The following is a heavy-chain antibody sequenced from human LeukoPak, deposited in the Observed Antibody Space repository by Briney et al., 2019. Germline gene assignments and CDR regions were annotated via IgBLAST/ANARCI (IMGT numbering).Heavy chain of an antibody. D-gene: IGHD3-3*01. CDR2: ISGSGGST. V-gene: IGHV3-23*01. CDR3: AKDQTAGRSDTIFGVVYYYYGMDV. J-gene: IGHJ6*02. Sequence: GGSLRLSCAASGFTFSSYAMSWVRQAPGKGLEWVSAISGSGGSTYYADSVKGRFTISRDNSKNTLYLQMNSLRAEDTAVYYCAKDQTAGRSDTIFGVVYYYYGMDVWGQGTTVTVSS. CDR1: GFTFSSYA.